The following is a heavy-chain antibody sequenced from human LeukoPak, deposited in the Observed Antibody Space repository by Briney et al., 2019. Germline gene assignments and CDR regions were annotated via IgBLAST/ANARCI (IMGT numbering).Heavy chain of an antibody. D-gene: IGHD5-24*01. Sequence: GPSVKASCKASAYTFTTYYMHWVRQAPGQGLEWMGIINPSGGSTSYAQKFQGRVTMTRDMSTSTVYMELSSLRSEDTAVYYCARDYGYNNFPYFDYWGQGTLVTVSS. V-gene: IGHV1-46*01. CDR2: INPSGGST. CDR1: AYTFTTYY. CDR3: ARDYGYNNFPYFDY. J-gene: IGHJ4*02.